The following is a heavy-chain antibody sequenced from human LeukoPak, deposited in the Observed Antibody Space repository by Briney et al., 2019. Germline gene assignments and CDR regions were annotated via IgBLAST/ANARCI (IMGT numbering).Heavy chain of an antibody. CDR1: GFTFSNAW. CDR2: IKSKTDGGTT. J-gene: IGHJ4*02. Sequence: GGSLRLSCAASGFTFSNAWMSWVRLAPGKGLEWVGRIKSKTDGGTTDYAAPVKGRFTISRDVSKNTLYLQMNSLKTEDTAVYYCTATMVRGAPDYWGQGTLVTVSS. CDR3: TATMVRGAPDY. D-gene: IGHD3-10*01. V-gene: IGHV3-15*01.